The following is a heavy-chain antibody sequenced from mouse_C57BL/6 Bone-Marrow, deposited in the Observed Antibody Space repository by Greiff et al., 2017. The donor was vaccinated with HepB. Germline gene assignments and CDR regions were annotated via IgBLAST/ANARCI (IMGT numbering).Heavy chain of an antibody. J-gene: IGHJ2*01. CDR2: SNPSSGYT. V-gene: IGHV1-4*01. CDR3: ARWGRGVALGDY. Sequence: VQLQQSGAELARPGASVKMSCKASGYTFTSYTMHWVKQRPGQGLEWIGYSNPSSGYTKYNQKFKDKATLTADKSSSTAYMQLSSLTSEDSAVYYCARWGRGVALGDYWGQGTTLTVSS. D-gene: IGHD1-1*02. CDR1: GYTFTSYT.